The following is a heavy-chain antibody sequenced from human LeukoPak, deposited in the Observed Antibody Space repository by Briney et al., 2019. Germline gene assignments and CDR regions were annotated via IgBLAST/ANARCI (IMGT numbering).Heavy chain of an antibody. CDR2: IIPIFGTA. CDR1: GGTFSSYA. Sequence: ASVTVSCTASGGTFSSYAFSWVRQAPGQGLEWMGGIIPIFGTANYAQKFQGRVTINADESTTTAYMELSSLTSEDTALYYCAARPLAYCGGDCYGFDYWGQGTLVTVSS. D-gene: IGHD2-21*02. J-gene: IGHJ4*02. V-gene: IGHV1-69*01. CDR3: AARPLAYCGGDCYGFDY.